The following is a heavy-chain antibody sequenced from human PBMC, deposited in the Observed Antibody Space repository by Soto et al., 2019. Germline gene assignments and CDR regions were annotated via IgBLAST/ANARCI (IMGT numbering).Heavy chain of an antibody. CDR3: ARNQTVPSASDI. D-gene: IGHD2-2*01. CDR1: GDSVSSNSAA. Sequence: QTLSLTCVISGDSVSSNSAAWNWIRQSPSRGLEWVGRTYYRSKWYNDYAVSVRSRITINPDTSKNQFSLQLHSVTPDDTAVYYCARNQTVPSASDICGQGTMVTGSS. J-gene: IGHJ3*02. V-gene: IGHV6-1*01. CDR2: TYYRSKWYN.